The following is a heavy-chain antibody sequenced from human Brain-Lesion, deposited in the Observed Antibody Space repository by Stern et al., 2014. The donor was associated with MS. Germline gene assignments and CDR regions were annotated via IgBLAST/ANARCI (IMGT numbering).Heavy chain of an antibody. CDR3: AKDRQYLTYFFDH. D-gene: IGHD2/OR15-2a*01. J-gene: IGHJ5*02. CDR2: VSYDGSNK. V-gene: IGHV3-30*18. CDR1: GFTFGSCA. Sequence: VQLVESGGGVVQPGRPLRLSCVASGFTFGSCAMHWVRQAPGKGLEWVAGVSYDGSNKYYADSVKGRFTISRDNSQNTLYMQMIILRPEDTAVYYCAKDRQYLTYFFDHWGQGSLVTVSS.